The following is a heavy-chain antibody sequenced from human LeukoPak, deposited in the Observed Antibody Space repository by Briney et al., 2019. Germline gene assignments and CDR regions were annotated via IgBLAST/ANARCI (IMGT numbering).Heavy chain of an antibody. J-gene: IGHJ6*03. CDR1: GYTFTSYG. V-gene: IGHV1-18*01. Sequence: TSVKVSCKASGYTFTSYGISWVRQAPGQGLEWMGWISAYNGNTNYAQKLQGRVTMTTDTSTSTAYMELRSLRSDDTAVYYCARRVHDNYYYYYTDVWGKGTTVTVSS. CDR2: ISAYNGNT. CDR3: ARRVHDNYYYYYTDV. D-gene: IGHD1-1*01.